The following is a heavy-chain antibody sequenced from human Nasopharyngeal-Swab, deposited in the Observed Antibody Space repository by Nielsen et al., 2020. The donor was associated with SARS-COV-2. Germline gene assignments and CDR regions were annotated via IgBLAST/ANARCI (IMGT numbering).Heavy chain of an antibody. CDR3: ARDRGGNDPFDI. J-gene: IGHJ3*02. D-gene: IGHD3-10*01. Sequence: GESLKISCAASGFTFSSYTMNWVRQAPGMGLEWVSYISSSTSTIYYTDSVKGRFTVSRDNAKNSLYLQMNSLRVEDTALYYCARDRGGNDPFDIWGQGTMVTVSS. CDR2: ISSSTSTI. V-gene: IGHV3-48*04. CDR1: GFTFSSYT.